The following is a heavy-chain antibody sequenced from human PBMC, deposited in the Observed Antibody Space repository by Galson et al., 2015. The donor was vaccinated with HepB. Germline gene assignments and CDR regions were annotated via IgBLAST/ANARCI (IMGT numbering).Heavy chain of an antibody. CDR3: ARANIAAAGYYFDY. V-gene: IGHV3-53*01. CDR1: GFTVSSNY. D-gene: IGHD6-13*01. Sequence: SLRLSCAASGFTVSSNYMGWVRQAPGKGLEWVSVIYSGGSTYYADSVKGRFTISRDNSKNTLYLQMNSLRAEDTAVYYCARANIAAAGYYFDYWGQGTLVTVSS. CDR2: IYSGGST. J-gene: IGHJ4*02.